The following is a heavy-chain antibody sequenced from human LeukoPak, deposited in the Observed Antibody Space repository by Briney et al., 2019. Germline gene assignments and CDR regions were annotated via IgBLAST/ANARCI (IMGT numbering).Heavy chain of an antibody. D-gene: IGHD2-15*01. CDR2: ISAYNGNT. Sequence: ASVKVSCKASGYTFTSYGISWVRQASGQGLEWMGWISAYNGNTNYARKLQGRVTMTTDTSTSTAYMELRSLRSDDTAVYYCARAPDIVVVVAATWNDYWGQGTLVTVSS. CDR3: ARAPDIVVVVAATWNDY. V-gene: IGHV1-18*01. J-gene: IGHJ4*02. CDR1: GYTFTSYG.